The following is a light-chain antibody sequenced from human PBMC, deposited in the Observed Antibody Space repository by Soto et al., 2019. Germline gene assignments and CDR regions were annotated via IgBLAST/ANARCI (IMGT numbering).Light chain of an antibody. V-gene: IGKV1-39*01. CDR1: QSISNY. CDR3: QQRYSTPWT. J-gene: IGKJ1*01. Sequence: DIQMTQSPSSLSASVGDRVTITCRASQSISNYLSWYQQIPGKAPKLLIYAASTLRSGVSSRFSGSGSGTDFTLTISSLQPEDFATYYCQQRYSTPWTFGQGTKVEIK. CDR2: AAS.